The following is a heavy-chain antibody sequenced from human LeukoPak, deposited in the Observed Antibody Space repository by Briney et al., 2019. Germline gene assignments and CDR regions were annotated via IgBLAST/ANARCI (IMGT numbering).Heavy chain of an antibody. V-gene: IGHV4-30-4*01. CDR2: IYYSGST. CDR1: GGSICGGDYY. CDR3: AGTYGPFPRLSP. Sequence: SQTLSLTCTVSGGSICGGDYYWSWIRQPPGKGLEWIGYIYYSGSTYYKPSLKSRVTISVDTSKTQFSLKLSSVTAADTAVYYCAGTYGPFPRLSPWGQGTLATVSS. D-gene: IGHD3-10*01. J-gene: IGHJ5*02.